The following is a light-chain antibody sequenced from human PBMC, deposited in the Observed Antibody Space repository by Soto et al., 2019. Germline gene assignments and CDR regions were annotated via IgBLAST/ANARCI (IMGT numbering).Light chain of an antibody. CDR2: DAS. CDR1: QSVSTW. V-gene: IGKV1-5*01. Sequence: DIQMTQSPSTLSASVGDRVTITCRASQSVSTWLAWYQQKPGKAPKLLIYDASSLESGVPSRFSGSGSGTDFPLTISSLQPDDFATYYCQQYNRKTFGQGTKVEIK. CDR3: QQYNRKT. J-gene: IGKJ1*01.